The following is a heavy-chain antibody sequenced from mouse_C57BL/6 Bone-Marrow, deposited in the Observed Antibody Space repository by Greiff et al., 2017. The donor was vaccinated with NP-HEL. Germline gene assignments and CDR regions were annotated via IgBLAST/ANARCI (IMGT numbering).Heavy chain of an antibody. Sequence: VQLQQSGPELVKPGASVKISCKASGYTFTDYYVNCVKQSHGKSLEWIGDINPNNGGTSYNQKFKGKATLTVDKSSSTAYMELRSLTSEDSAVYYCARATYYDYDGAMDYWGQGTSVTVSS. D-gene: IGHD2-4*01. V-gene: IGHV1-26*01. J-gene: IGHJ4*01. CDR1: GYTFTDYY. CDR2: INPNNGGT. CDR3: ARATYYDYDGAMDY.